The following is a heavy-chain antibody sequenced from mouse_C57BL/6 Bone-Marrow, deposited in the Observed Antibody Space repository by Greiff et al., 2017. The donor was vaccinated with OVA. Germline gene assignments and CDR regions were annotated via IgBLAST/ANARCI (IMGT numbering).Heavy chain of an antibody. D-gene: IGHD2-2*01. J-gene: IGHJ4*01. CDR2: ITHSGET. CDR1: GFPITSGYY. CDR3: AGVSDGYVMDY. Sequence: QVQLKESGPGLVKPSQSLFLTCSITGFPITSGYYWIWIRQSPGKPLEWMGYITHSGETFYNPSLQSPISITRETSKNQFFLQLNSVTTEDTAMYYCAGVSDGYVMDYWGQGTSVTVSS. V-gene: IGHV12-3*01.